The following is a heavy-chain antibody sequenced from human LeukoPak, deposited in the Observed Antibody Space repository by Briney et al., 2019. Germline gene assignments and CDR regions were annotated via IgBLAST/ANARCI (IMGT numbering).Heavy chain of an antibody. CDR2: ISSSSSYI. CDR3: ARTGGSGYESSYYYYYMDV. CDR1: GFTFSSYS. Sequence: PGGSLRLSCAASGFTFSSYSMNWVRQAPGKGLEWVSSISSSSSYIYYADSVKGRFTISRDNAKNSLYLQMNSLRAEDTAVYYCARTGGSGYESSYYYYYMDVWGKGTTVTVPS. D-gene: IGHD3-3*01. J-gene: IGHJ6*03. V-gene: IGHV3-21*01.